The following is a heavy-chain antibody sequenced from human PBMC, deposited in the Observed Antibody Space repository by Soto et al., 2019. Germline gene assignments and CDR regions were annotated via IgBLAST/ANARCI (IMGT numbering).Heavy chain of an antibody. CDR3: ARHGGYYDSSGYLSPFDP. D-gene: IGHD3-22*01. Sequence: PGESLKISCKGSGYSFTSYWIGWVRQMPVKVLEWMGIIYPGDSDTRYSPSFQGQVTISADKSISTAYLQWSSLKASDTAMYYCARHGGYYDSSGYLSPFDPWGQGTLVTVSS. J-gene: IGHJ5*02. CDR2: IYPGDSDT. V-gene: IGHV5-51*01. CDR1: GYSFTSYW.